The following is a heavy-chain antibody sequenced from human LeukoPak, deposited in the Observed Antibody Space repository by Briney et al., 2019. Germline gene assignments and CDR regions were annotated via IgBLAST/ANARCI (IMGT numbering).Heavy chain of an antibody. CDR3: ARGRYCSGGSCLPGDY. D-gene: IGHD2-15*01. V-gene: IGHV4-34*01. CDR1: GGSFSGYY. Sequence: SETLPLTCAVYGGSFSGYYWSWIRQPPGKGLEWIGEINHSGSTNYNPSLKSRVTISVDTSKNQFSLKLSSVTAADTAVYYCARGRYCSGGSCLPGDYWGQGTLVTVSS. J-gene: IGHJ4*02. CDR2: INHSGST.